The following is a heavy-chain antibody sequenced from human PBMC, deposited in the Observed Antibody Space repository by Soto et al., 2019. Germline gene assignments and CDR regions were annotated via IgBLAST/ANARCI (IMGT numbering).Heavy chain of an antibody. CDR3: TRGPPRVQWFDP. CDR2: IYFTGST. Sequence: SETLSLTCTVSGGAVSSGTYYWSWIRQLPGKGLEWIGHIYFTGSTNYNPSLKSRVTMSLDTSRNQFSLKLSSVTAADTAVYYCTRGPPRVQWFDPWGLGTLVTVS. V-gene: IGHV4-61*01. CDR1: GGAVSSGTYY. J-gene: IGHJ5*02.